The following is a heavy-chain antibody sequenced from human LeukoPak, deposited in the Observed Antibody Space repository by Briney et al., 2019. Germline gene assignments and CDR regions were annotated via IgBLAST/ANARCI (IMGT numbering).Heavy chain of an antibody. V-gene: IGHV3-21*01. CDR1: GFTFSSYS. CDR2: ISSSSSYI. D-gene: IGHD3-22*01. J-gene: IGHJ4*02. CDR3: ARDSESSGQY. Sequence: GGSLRLSCAASGFTFSSYSMNWVRQAPGKGLEWVSSISSSSSYIYYADSVKGGFTISRDNAKNSLYLQMNSLRAEDTAVYYCARDSESSGQYWGQGTLVTVSS.